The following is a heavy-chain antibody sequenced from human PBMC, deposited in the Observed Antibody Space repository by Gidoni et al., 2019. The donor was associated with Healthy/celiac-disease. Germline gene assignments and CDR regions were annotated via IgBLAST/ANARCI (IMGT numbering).Heavy chain of an antibody. CDR1: GFTFSSYS. D-gene: IGHD3-22*01. CDR3: ARDPPYYYDSSGYPH. J-gene: IGHJ4*02. CDR2: ISSSSSTI. V-gene: IGHV3-48*04. Sequence: EVQLVESGGGLVQPGGSLRLSCAASGFTFSSYSMNWVSQAPGKGLEWVSDISSSSSTIYYADSVKGRFTISRDNAKNSLYLQMNSLRAEDTAVYYCARDPPYYYDSSGYPHWGQGTLVTVSS.